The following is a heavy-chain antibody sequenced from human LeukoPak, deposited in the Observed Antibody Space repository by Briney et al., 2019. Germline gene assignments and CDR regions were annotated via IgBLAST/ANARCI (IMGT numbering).Heavy chain of an antibody. CDR3: ARDRVPGSSISMDV. Sequence: GGSLRLSCAASGFTFSSYSMNWVRQAPGKGLEWVAVIWYDGSDKYYTDSVRGRFTISRDNSKNTLYLQMNSLRAEDTAVYYCARDRVPGSSISMDVWGQGTTVTVSS. CDR2: IWYDGSDK. V-gene: IGHV3-33*08. CDR1: GFTFSSYS. J-gene: IGHJ6*02. D-gene: IGHD3-10*01.